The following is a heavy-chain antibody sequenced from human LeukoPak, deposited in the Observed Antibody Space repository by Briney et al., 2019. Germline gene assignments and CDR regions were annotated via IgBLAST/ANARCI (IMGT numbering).Heavy chain of an antibody. CDR2: ISSSSSYI. V-gene: IGHV3-21*01. J-gene: IGHJ4*02. CDR1: GFTFSSYG. CDR3: ARGGYGDYGSYY. Sequence: GGSLRLSCAASGFTFSSYGMNWVRQAPGKGLEWVSSISSSSSYIYYADSVKGRFTISRDNAKNSLYLQMNSLRAEDTAVYYCARGGYGDYGSYYWGQGTLVTVSS. D-gene: IGHD4-17*01.